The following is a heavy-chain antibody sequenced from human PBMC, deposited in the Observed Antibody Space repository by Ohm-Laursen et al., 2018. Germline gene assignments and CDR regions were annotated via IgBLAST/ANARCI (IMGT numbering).Heavy chain of an antibody. Sequence: SLRLSCAASGFIFSNYWMTWVRQAPGKGLEWVAVIWYDGSNKYYADSVKGRFTISRDNSKNTLYLQMNSLRAEDTAVYYCARDTALYHSYNWFDPWGQGTLVTVSS. V-gene: IGHV3-33*08. CDR1: GFIFSNYW. CDR2: IWYDGSNK. CDR3: ARDTALYHSYNWFDP. J-gene: IGHJ5*02. D-gene: IGHD1-14*01.